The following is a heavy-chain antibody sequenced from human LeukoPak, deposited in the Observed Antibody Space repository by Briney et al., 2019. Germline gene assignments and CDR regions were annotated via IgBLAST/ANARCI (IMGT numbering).Heavy chain of an antibody. Sequence: GGSLRLSCAASGFTFSSYGMHWVRQAPGKGLEWVAVISYDGSNKYYADSVKGRFTISRDNSKNTLYLQMSSLRSEDTAVYYCARVKVPLYSGSYYYDYWGQGTLVTVSS. CDR1: GFTFSSYG. V-gene: IGHV3-30*03. CDR3: ARVKVPLYSGSYYYDY. CDR2: ISYDGSNK. D-gene: IGHD1-26*01. J-gene: IGHJ4*02.